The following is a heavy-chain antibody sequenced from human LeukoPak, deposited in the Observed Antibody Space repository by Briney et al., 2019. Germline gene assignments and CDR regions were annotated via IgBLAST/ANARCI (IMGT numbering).Heavy chain of an antibody. Sequence: GGSLRLSCAASGFTFSSYAMSWVRQAPGKGLEWVSYISSSGSTIYYADSVKGRFTISRDNAKNSLYLQMNSLRAEDTAVYYCARDTVVVPAASLYYYGMDVWGKGTTVTVSS. V-gene: IGHV3-48*03. J-gene: IGHJ6*04. CDR2: ISSSGSTI. CDR1: GFTFSSYA. CDR3: ARDTVVVPAASLYYYGMDV. D-gene: IGHD2-2*01.